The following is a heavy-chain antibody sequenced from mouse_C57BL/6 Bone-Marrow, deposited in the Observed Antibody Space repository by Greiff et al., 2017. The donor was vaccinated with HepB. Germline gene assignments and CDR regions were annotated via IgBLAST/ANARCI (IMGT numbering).Heavy chain of an antibody. D-gene: IGHD4-1*01. V-gene: IGHV5-12*01. J-gene: IGHJ4*01. CDR3: ARRSNWDAMDY. CDR2: ISNGGGST. Sequence: EVHLVESGGGLVQPGGSLKLSCAASGFTFSDYYMYWVRQTPEKRLEWVAYISNGGGSTYYPDTVKGRFTISRDNAKNTLYLQMSRLKSEDTAMYYCARRSNWDAMDYWGQGTSVTVSS. CDR1: GFTFSDYY.